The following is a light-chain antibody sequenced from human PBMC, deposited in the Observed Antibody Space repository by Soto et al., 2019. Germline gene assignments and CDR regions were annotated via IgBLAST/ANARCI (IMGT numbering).Light chain of an antibody. CDR3: QQYKTYWS. CDR1: QSISSW. J-gene: IGKJ1*01. CDR2: KAS. V-gene: IGKV1-5*03. Sequence: DIKMTQSPSTLSASVGDRITITCRASQSISSWLAWYQQKSGKAPKVLIYKASSLESGVPSRFSGSGSGTEFTRTISSLQPDDFATYYCQQYKTYWSFGQGTKVEIK.